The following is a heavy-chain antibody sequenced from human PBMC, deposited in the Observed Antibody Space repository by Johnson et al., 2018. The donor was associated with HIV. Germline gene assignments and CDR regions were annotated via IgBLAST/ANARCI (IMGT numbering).Heavy chain of an antibody. J-gene: IGHJ3*02. CDR3: AKDRRDVYTSLGAFDI. V-gene: IGHV3-20*04. Sequence: MQLVASGGGVVRPGGSLRLSCAASGFTFDDYGMSWVRQAPGQGLEWVSGINWNGGSTGYADSVQGRFTISRDNAKNSLYLQMNSLRAEDTAVYYCAKDRRDVYTSLGAFDIWGQGTLVTVSS. CDR2: INWNGGST. CDR1: GFTFDDYG. D-gene: IGHD5-24*01.